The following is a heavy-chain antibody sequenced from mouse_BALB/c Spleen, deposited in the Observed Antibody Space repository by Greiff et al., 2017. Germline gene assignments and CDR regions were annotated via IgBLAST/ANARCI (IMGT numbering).Heavy chain of an antibody. D-gene: IGHD2-4*01. CDR1: GFTFSSYA. V-gene: IGHV5-6-5*01. CDR2: ISSGGST. Sequence: EVQLVESGGGLVKPGGSLKLSCAASGFTFSSYAMSWVRQTPEKRLEWVASISSGGSTYYPDSVKGRFTISRDNARNILYLQMSSLRSEDTAMYYCARGGLRGYAMDYWGQGTSVTVSS. J-gene: IGHJ4*01. CDR3: ARGGLRGYAMDY.